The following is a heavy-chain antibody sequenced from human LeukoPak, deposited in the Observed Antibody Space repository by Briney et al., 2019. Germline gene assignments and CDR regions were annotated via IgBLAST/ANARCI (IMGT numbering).Heavy chain of an antibody. CDR2: IYYSGST. CDR3: ARVKGTSGSYYSRFDY. J-gene: IGHJ4*02. V-gene: IGHV4-59*12. CDR1: GGSISSYY. D-gene: IGHD1-26*01. Sequence: SETLSLTCTVSGGSISSYYWSWIRQPPGKGLEWIGYIYYSGSTNYKPSLKSRVTISVDTSKNQFSLKLSSVTAADTAVYYCARVKGTSGSYYSRFDYWGQGTLVTVSS.